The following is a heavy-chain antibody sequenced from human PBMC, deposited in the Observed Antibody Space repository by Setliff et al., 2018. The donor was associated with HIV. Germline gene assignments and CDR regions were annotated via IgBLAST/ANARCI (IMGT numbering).Heavy chain of an antibody. CDR2: ISSSGSTI. J-gene: IGHJ4*02. Sequence: TGGSLRLSCAASGLTFSDYYMSWIRQAPGKGLEWISYISSSGSTIYYADSVKGRFTISRDNAKNSLYLQMNSRRAEDTAVYYCARTACSLAMGCYFDFWGRGTLVTVSS. CDR1: GLTFSDYY. V-gene: IGHV3-11*04. CDR3: ARTACSLAMGCYFDF. D-gene: IGHD2-8*01.